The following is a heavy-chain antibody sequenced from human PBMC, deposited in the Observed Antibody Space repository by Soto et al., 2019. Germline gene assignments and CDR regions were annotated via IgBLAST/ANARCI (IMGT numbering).Heavy chain of an antibody. D-gene: IGHD2-2*01. CDR1: GGSFSGYY. Sequence: GSLRLSCAVYGGSFSGYYWSWIRQPPGKGLEWIGEINHSGSTNYNPSLKSRVTISVDTSKNQFSLKLSSVTAADTAVYYCARGVVVVPAAMLSDWFDPWGQGTLVTVSS. J-gene: IGHJ5*02. CDR2: INHSGST. CDR3: ARGVVVVPAAMLSDWFDP. V-gene: IGHV4-34*01.